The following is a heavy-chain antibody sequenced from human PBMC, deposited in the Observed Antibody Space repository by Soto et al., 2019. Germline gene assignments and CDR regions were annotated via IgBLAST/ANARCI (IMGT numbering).Heavy chain of an antibody. CDR2: ISYDGSNK. CDR1: GFTFSSYA. CDR3: ARANLPLRHLDWLLAIDY. D-gene: IGHD3-9*01. J-gene: IGHJ4*02. Sequence: QVQLVESGGGVVQPGRSLRLSCAASGFTFSSYAMYWVRQAPGKGLEWVAVISYDGSNKYYADSVKGRFTISRDNSKNTLYLQMNSLRAEDTAVYYCARANLPLRHLDWLLAIDYWCQGTLVTVCS. V-gene: IGHV3-30-3*01.